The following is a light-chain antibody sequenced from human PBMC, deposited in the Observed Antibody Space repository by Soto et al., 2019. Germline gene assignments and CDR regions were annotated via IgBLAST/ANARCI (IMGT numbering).Light chain of an antibody. J-gene: IGKJ1*01. CDR2: AAS. CDR3: QQLNSYPPWT. V-gene: IGKV1-9*01. CDR1: QGISSY. Sequence: DIQITQSPSSLSSSVGDRVTITCRASQGISSYLAWYQQKPGKAPKLLIYAASTLQSGVPSRFSGSGSGTEFTLTISSLQPEDFATYYCQQLNSYPPWTFGQGTKVDIK.